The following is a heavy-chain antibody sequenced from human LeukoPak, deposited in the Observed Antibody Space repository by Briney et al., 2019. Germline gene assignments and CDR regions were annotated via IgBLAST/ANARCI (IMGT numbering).Heavy chain of an antibody. D-gene: IGHD6-13*01. V-gene: IGHV4-59*01. CDR3: ARDRGIQVYSSSWYAMDV. CDR2: IYYSGST. Sequence: SETLSLTCTVSGGSISSYYWSWIRQPPGKGLEWIGYIYYSGSTNYNPSLKSRVTISVDTSKNQFSLKLSSVTAADTAVYYCARDRGIQVYSSSWYAMDVWGQGTTVTVSS. J-gene: IGHJ6*02. CDR1: GGSISSYY.